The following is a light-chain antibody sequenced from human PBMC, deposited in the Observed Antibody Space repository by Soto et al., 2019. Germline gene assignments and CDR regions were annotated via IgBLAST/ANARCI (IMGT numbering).Light chain of an antibody. Sequence: DIQMTQSPSTLSASIGDSVTLTCRASQIIARWLSWYQQKPGKAPTLVIYDATKLQSGVPSMFSATASGAEFTLTISGLQAEDFATYYCLQYNTFPHSFGQGTRLEI. J-gene: IGKJ2*03. V-gene: IGKV1-5*01. CDR2: DAT. CDR3: LQYNTFPHS. CDR1: QIIARW.